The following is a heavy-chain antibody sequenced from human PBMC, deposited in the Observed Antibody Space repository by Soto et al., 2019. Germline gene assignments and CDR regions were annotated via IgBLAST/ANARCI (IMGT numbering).Heavy chain of an antibody. CDR3: AAGGGLPRYY. J-gene: IGHJ4*01. CDR1: GGSFIGYY. D-gene: IGHD5-12*01. CDR2: INHSGST. V-gene: IGHV4-34*01. Sequence: SETLSLTCAVYGGSFIGYYWSWILQPPWKGLEWIGEINHSGSTNYNPSLKSRVTISVDTSKNQFSLKLSSVTAADTAVYYCAAGGGLPRYYWGQGTLVTVSS.